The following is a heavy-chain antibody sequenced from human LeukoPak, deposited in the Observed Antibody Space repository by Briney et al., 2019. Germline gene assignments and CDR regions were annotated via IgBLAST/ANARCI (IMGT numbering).Heavy chain of an antibody. CDR1: GGPTSSYY. CDR3: ATATLYCSGGSCYPNYFDY. D-gene: IGHD2-15*01. J-gene: IGHJ4*02. Sequence: PSETLSLTCTVSGGPTSSYYWSWIRQPPGKGLEWIGYIYYSGSTKYNPSLKSRVTISGDTSKNQFSLKLSSVTAADTAVYYCATATLYCSGGSCYPNYFDYWGQGTLVTVSS. CDR2: IYYSGST. V-gene: IGHV4-59*01.